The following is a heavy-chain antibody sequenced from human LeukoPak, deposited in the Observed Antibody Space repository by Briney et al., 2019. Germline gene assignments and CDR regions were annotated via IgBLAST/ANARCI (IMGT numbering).Heavy chain of an antibody. CDR2: ISSSGSTI. CDR3: ARSHMGSPYYYYYYYMDV. Sequence: GGSLRLSCAASGFTFSDYYMSWIRQAPGKGLEWVSYISSSGSTIYYPDSVKGRFTISRDNAKNSLYLQMNSLRAEDTAVYYCARSHMGSPYYYYYYYMDVWGKGTTVTVSS. D-gene: IGHD3-16*01. CDR1: GFTFSDYY. V-gene: IGHV3-11*04. J-gene: IGHJ6*03.